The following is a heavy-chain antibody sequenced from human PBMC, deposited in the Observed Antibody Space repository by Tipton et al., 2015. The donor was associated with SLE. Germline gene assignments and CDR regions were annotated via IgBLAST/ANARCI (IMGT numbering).Heavy chain of an antibody. J-gene: IGHJ3*02. CDR2: IYYSGST. Sequence: TLSLTCTVSGGSISSYYWSWIRQPPGKGLEWIGYIYYSGSTNYNPSLKSRVTISVDTSKNQFSLKLSSVTAADTAMYYCARRILGADVEVVWDAFDIWGQGTMVTVSS. V-gene: IGHV4-59*01. D-gene: IGHD2-15*01. CDR3: ARRILGADVEVVWDAFDI. CDR1: GGSISSYY.